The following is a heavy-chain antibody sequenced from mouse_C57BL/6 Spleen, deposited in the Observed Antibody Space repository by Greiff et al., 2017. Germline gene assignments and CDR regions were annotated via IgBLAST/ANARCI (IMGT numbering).Heavy chain of an antibody. J-gene: IGHJ2*01. CDR1: GYTFTDYN. CDR2: INPNNGGT. V-gene: IGHV1-22*01. CDR3: VRGLRGYSQYYFDY. D-gene: IGHD2-4*01. Sequence: VQLQQSGPELVKPGASVKMSCKASGYTFTDYNMHWVKQSHGKSLEWIGYINPNNGGTSYNQKFKGKATLTVNKSSSTAYMELRSLTSEDSAVYYCVRGLRGYSQYYFDYWGQGTTLTVSS.